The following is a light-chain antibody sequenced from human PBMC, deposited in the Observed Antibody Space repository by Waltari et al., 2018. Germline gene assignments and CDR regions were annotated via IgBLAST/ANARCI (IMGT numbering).Light chain of an antibody. CDR1: QSVGTY. CDR2: DAS. CDR3: QQRSNWTPHT. Sequence: EIVLTQSPATLSLSPGETATLSCRASQSVGTYLAWYQQKPGQVPRLLIYDASNRATSIPARFRGSGSGTDFTLTISNLEAEDFAVYYCQQRSNWTPHTFGQGARLEIK. V-gene: IGKV3-11*01. J-gene: IGKJ2*01.